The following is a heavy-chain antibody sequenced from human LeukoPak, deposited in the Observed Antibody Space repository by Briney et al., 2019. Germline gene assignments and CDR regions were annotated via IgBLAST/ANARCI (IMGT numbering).Heavy chain of an antibody. J-gene: IGHJ4*02. V-gene: IGHV4-34*01. CDR3: ARAAAENYFDY. Sequence: SETLSLTCAVYGGSFSGYYWSWIRQPPGKGLEWIGEINHSGSTNYNPSLKSRVTISVDTSKNQFSLKLSSVTAADTAVYYCARAAAENYFDYWGQGTLVTVSS. CDR2: INHSGST. D-gene: IGHD6-25*01. CDR1: GGSFSGYY.